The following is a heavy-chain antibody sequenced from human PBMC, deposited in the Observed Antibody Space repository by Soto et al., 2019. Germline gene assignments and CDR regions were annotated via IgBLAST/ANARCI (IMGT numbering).Heavy chain of an antibody. J-gene: IGHJ6*02. CDR3: AREGGYCSSTSCPGYYGMDV. CDR1: GYTFTSYG. CDR2: ISAYNGNT. V-gene: IGHV1-18*04. Sequence: QVQLVQSGAEVKKPGASVKVSCKASGYTFTSYGISWVRQAPGQGLEWMGWISAYNGNTNYAQKLQGRVTMTTDTSTSTAYMELRRLRSDDTAVYYCAREGGYCSSTSCPGYYGMDVWGQGTTVTVSS. D-gene: IGHD2-2*01.